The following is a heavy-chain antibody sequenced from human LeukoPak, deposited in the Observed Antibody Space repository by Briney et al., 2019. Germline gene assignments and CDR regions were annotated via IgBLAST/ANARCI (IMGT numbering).Heavy chain of an antibody. V-gene: IGHV3-30*02. Sequence: GGSLRLSCAASGFTFSSYGMHWVRQAPGKGLEWVAFIRYDGSNKYYADSVKGRFTISGDNSKNTLYLQMNSLRAEDTAVYYCAKDHDIGVAVKEAIYYFDYWGQGTLVTVSS. CDR1: GFTFSSYG. CDR3: AKDHDIGVAVKEAIYYFDY. D-gene: IGHD6-19*01. J-gene: IGHJ4*02. CDR2: IRYDGSNK.